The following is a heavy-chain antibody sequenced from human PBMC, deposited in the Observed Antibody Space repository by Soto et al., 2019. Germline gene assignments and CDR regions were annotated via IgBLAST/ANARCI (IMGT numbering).Heavy chain of an antibody. CDR2: ISYDGSNK. D-gene: IGHD6-19*01. Sequence: ESGGGVVQPGRSLRLSCAASGFTFSSYAMHWVRQAPGKGLEWVAVISYDGSNKYYADSVKGRFTISRDNSKNTLYLQMNSLRAEDTAVYYCARDRGVEQWLVSYYFDYWGQGTLVTVSS. CDR3: ARDRGVEQWLVSYYFDY. V-gene: IGHV3-30-3*01. J-gene: IGHJ4*02. CDR1: GFTFSSYA.